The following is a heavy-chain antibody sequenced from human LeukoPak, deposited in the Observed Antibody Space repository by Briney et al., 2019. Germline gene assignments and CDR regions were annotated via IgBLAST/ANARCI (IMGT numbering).Heavy chain of an antibody. J-gene: IGHJ4*02. CDR1: GFTFSSYA. Sequence: GGSLRLSCAASGFTFSSYAMHWVRQAPGKGLEWVAVISYDGSNKYYADSVKGRFTISRDNSKNTLYLQMNSLRAEDTAVYYCAGDEDGSRFDYWGQGTLVTVSS. CDR3: AGDEDGSRFDY. V-gene: IGHV3-30-3*01. CDR2: ISYDGSNK. D-gene: IGHD1-26*01.